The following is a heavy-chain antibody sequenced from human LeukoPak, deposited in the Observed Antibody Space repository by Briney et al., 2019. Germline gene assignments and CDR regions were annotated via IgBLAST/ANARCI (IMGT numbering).Heavy chain of an antibody. J-gene: IGHJ4*02. CDR3: ASPPTSAHEYSSSWYAVDY. V-gene: IGHV3-30*03. CDR1: GFTFSSYG. CDR2: ISYDGSNK. D-gene: IGHD6-13*01. Sequence: GGSLRLSCAASGFTFSSYGMHWVRQAPGKGLEWVAVISYDGSNKYYADSVKGRFTISRDNSKNTLYLQMNSLRAEDTAVYYCASPPTSAHEYSSSWYAVDYWGQGTLVTVSS.